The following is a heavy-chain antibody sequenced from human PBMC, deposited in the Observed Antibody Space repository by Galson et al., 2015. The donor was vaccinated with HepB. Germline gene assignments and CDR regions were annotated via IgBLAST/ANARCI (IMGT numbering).Heavy chain of an antibody. CDR2: ISWDGGST. D-gene: IGHD2-15*01. V-gene: IGHV3-43*01. CDR1: GFTFDDYT. J-gene: IGHJ1*01. Sequence: SLRLSCAASGFTFDDYTMHWVRQAPGKGLEWVSLISWDGGSTYYADSVKGRFTISRDNGKNSLYLQMNSLRTEDTALYYCAKDYGRYCSGGSCKGEYFQHWGQGTLVTVSS. CDR3: AKDYGRYCSGGSCKGEYFQH.